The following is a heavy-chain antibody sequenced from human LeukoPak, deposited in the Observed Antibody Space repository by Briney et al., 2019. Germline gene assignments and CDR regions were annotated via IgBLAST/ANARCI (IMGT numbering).Heavy chain of an antibody. D-gene: IGHD6-6*01. Sequence: SETLSLTCTVSGGSVSGYYWSWIRQPPGKGLEWIGYIYYSGSTNCNPSLKSRVTISVDTSKNQFFLKLSSVTAADTAVYYCASGTRGSSPFDYWGQGTLVTVSS. CDR3: ASGTRGSSPFDY. V-gene: IGHV4-59*02. CDR1: GGSVSGYY. J-gene: IGHJ4*02. CDR2: IYYSGST.